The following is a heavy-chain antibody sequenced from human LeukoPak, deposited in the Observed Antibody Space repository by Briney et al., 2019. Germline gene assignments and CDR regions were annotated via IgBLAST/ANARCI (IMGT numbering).Heavy chain of an antibody. D-gene: IGHD6-19*01. CDR3: ARDWAVAGPGNWFDP. V-gene: IGHV3-7*04. CDR2: IKQDGSKN. J-gene: IGHJ5*02. CDR1: GFTFSGSW. Sequence: GESLRLSCAASGFTFSGSWMSWVRQAPGKGPEWLANIKQDGSKNYSADSVKGRFTISRDNAKNSLYLQMNSLRAEDTAVYYCARDWAVAGPGNWFDPWGQGTLVTVSS.